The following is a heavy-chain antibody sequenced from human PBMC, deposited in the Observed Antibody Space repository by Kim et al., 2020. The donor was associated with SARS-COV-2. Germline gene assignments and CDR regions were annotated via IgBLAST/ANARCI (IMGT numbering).Heavy chain of an antibody. CDR2: IYYSGTT. CDR3: ARGPRVGDNWFDP. D-gene: IGHD2-2*01. V-gene: IGHV4-31*02. CDR1: GDSISSDDYY. Sequence: SETLSLTCNVFGDSISSDDYYWSWIRQHPGKGLEWIGYIYYSGTTYHNPSLKSRVAISVDTSKNQFSLRVRSVTAADTAVYYCARGPRVGDNWFDPWGQGILVTVSS. J-gene: IGHJ5*02.